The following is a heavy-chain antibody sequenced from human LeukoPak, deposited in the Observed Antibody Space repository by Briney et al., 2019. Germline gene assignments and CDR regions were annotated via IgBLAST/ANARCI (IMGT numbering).Heavy chain of an antibody. CDR3: ATQRGSYGSGSYFDY. CDR2: IYPGDSDT. V-gene: IGHV5-51*01. J-gene: IGHJ4*02. CDR1: GYSFTSYW. Sequence: GESLKISCQGSGYSFTSYWIGWVRQMPGKGLEWMGIIYPGDSDTRYSPSFQGQVTISADKSISTAYLQWSSLKASDTAMYYCATQRGSYGSGSYFDYWGQGTLVTVSS. D-gene: IGHD3-10*01.